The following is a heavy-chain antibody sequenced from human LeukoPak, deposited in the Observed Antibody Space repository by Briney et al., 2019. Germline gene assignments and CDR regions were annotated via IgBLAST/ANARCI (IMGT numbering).Heavy chain of an antibody. J-gene: IGHJ3*02. CDR3: ASAYYDILTGYFRHAFDI. Sequence: PSETLSLTCTVSGGSISSYYWSWIRQPPGKGLEWIGYIYYSGSTNYNPSLKSRVTISVDTSKNQFSLKLSSVTAADTAVYYCASAYYDILTGYFRHAFDIWGQGTMVTVSS. CDR2: IYYSGST. V-gene: IGHV4-59*08. D-gene: IGHD3-9*01. CDR1: GGSISSYY.